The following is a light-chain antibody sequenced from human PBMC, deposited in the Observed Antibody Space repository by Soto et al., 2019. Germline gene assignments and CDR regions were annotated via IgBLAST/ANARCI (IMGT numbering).Light chain of an antibody. CDR3: SAYTSSNTRV. CDR2: DVS. CDR1: SSDIGRYNY. V-gene: IGLV2-14*01. Sequence: QSALTQPASVSGSPGQSITISCTGTSSDIGRYNYVSWYQQHPGKVPKLMIYDVSNRPSGISNRFSASKSGNTASLTISGLQAEDEADYYRSAYTSSNTRVFGTGTKLTVL. J-gene: IGLJ1*01.